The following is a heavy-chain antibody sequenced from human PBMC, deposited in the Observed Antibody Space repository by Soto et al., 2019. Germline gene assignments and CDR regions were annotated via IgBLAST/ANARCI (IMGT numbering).Heavy chain of an antibody. J-gene: IGHJ6*02. CDR3: ARDSGVAAAVGLLYYYYGMDV. D-gene: IGHD6-13*01. CDR1: GGSISSGGYY. Sequence: SETLSLTCTVSGGSISSGGYYWSWIRQPPGKGLEWIGYIYYSGSTNYNPSLKSRVTISVDTSKNQFSLKLSSVTAADTAVYYCARDSGVAAAVGLLYYYYGMDVWGQGTTVTVSS. CDR2: IYYSGST. V-gene: IGHV4-61*08.